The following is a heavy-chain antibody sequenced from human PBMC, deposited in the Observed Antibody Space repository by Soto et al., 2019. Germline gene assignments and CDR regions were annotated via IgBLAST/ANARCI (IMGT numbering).Heavy chain of an antibody. CDR3: ARSYLPDSGSNESFVSDY. V-gene: IGHV1-46*01. J-gene: IGHJ4*02. CDR1: GYTFTSYY. Sequence: GAPVKVSCKASGYTFTSYYMHWVRQAPGQGLEGMGIINPSGGSTSYAQKFQGRVSMTRDTSTSTVYMDLSSLRSEDTAVYYCARSYLPDSGSNESFVSDYWGQGTLVTVSS. D-gene: IGHD1-26*01. CDR2: INPSGGST.